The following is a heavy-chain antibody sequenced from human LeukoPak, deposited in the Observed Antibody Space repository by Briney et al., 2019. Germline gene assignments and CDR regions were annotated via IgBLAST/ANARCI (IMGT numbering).Heavy chain of an antibody. J-gene: IGHJ5*02. D-gene: IGHD2-15*01. Sequence: GESLKISCKGSGYSFTSYWISWVRQMPGKGLEWMGRIDPSDSYTNYSPSFQGHVTISADKSISTAYLQWSSLKASDTAMYYCARAPTICSGGSCYFPPRQPPNWFDPWGQGTLVTVSS. CDR2: IDPSDSYT. CDR3: ARAPTICSGGSCYFPPRQPPNWFDP. V-gene: IGHV5-10-1*01. CDR1: GYSFTSYW.